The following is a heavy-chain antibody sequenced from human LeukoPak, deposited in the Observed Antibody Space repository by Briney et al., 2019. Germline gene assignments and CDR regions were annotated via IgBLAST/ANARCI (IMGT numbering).Heavy chain of an antibody. CDR1: GFTFSSYW. J-gene: IGHJ4*02. V-gene: IGHV3-7*01. CDR2: IKQDGSEK. D-gene: IGHD6-6*01. Sequence: GGSLRHSCAASGFTFSSYWMSWVRQAPGKGLEGVANIKQDGSEKYYVDSVKGRFTISRDNAKNSLYLQMNSLRAEDTAVYYCARDRIAARPYYFDYWGQGTLVTVSS. CDR3: ARDRIAARPYYFDY.